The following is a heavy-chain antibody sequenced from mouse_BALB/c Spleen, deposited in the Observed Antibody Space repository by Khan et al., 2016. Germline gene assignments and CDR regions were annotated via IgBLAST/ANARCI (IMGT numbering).Heavy chain of an antibody. CDR2: IYPGDGDT. J-gene: IGHJ3*01. V-gene: IGHV1-80*01. CDR1: GFAFSSYW. CDR3: ARGTPFAN. D-gene: IGHD2-14*01. Sequence: QVQLKESGAELVRPGSSVKISCKASGFAFSSYWMNWVKQRPGQGLEWIGQIYPGDGDTNYNGKFKGKATLTADKSSSTAYMQLSSLTSEDSAVYFCARGTPFANWGQGTLVTASA.